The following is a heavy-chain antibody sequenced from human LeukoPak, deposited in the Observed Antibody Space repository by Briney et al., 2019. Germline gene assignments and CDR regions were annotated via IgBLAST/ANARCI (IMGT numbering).Heavy chain of an antibody. CDR2: ISGSGGST. V-gene: IGHV3-23*01. J-gene: IGHJ3*02. D-gene: IGHD1/OR15-1a*01. CDR1: EFTFSNYA. CDR3: ARVNTQGAFDI. Sequence: GGSLRLSCAASEFTFSNYAMHWVRQAPGKGLEWVSAISGSGGSTYYADSVKGRFTISRDNSKNTLYLQMNSLRAEDTAVYYCARVNTQGAFDIWGQGTMVTVSS.